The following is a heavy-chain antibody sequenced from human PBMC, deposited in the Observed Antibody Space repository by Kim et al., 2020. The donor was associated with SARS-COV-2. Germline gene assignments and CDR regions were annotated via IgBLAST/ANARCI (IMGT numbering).Heavy chain of an antibody. V-gene: IGHV4-4*07. J-gene: IGHJ4*02. CDR1: GGSISSYY. CDR2: IYTSGST. CDR3: ARDGPPTNSGSYYGLDY. D-gene: IGHD1-26*01. Sequence: SETLSLTCTVSGGSISSYYWSWIRQPAGKGLEWIGRIYTSGSTNYNPSPKSRVTMSVDTSKNQFSLKLSSVTAADTAVYYCARDGPPTNSGSYYGLDYWGQGTLVTVSS.